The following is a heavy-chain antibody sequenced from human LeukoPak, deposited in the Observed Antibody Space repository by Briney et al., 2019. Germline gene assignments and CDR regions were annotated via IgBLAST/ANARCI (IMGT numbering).Heavy chain of an antibody. CDR2: IIPIFGTA. CDR1: GGTFSSYA. CDR3: ARDPPICSGGSCYSEEGY. V-gene: IGHV1-69*05. J-gene: IGHJ4*02. D-gene: IGHD2-15*01. Sequence: SVKVSCKASGGTFSSYAISWVRQAPGQGLEWMGRIIPIFGTANYAQKFQGRVTITTDESTSTAYMELSSLRSEDTAVYYCARDPPICSGGSCYSEEGYWGQGTLVTVSS.